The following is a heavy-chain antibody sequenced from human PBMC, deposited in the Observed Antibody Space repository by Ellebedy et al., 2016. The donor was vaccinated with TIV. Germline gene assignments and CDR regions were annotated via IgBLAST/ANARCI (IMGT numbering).Heavy chain of an antibody. D-gene: IGHD3-10*01. CDR2: INHTGST. J-gene: IGHJ4*02. CDR3: ARDVYFWGTMIRGAYYFDS. Sequence: SETLSLXXAVYGGTFSGYYWTWVRQPPGKGLEWIGEINHTGSTNCNPSLKSRVTISADTSKNQFSLKVRSVTAADTAVYFCARDVYFWGTMIRGAYYFDSWGQGTLVTVSS. CDR1: GGTFSGYY. V-gene: IGHV4-34*01.